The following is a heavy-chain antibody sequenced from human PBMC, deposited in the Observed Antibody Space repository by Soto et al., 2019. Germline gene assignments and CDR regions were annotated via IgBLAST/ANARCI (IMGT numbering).Heavy chain of an antibody. CDR2: FFIGGNT. V-gene: IGHV4-39*01. J-gene: IGHJ5*01. Sequence: PSETLSLTCTVSGGSISSSTYYWGWMRQPPGKGLEWIASFFIGGNTYYNPSLKSRITINADTSNNQLSLQLDSVTPDDTAVYYCARLIGDSWLDSWGQGTLVTVSS. CDR1: GGSISSSTYY. CDR3: ARLIGDSWLDS.